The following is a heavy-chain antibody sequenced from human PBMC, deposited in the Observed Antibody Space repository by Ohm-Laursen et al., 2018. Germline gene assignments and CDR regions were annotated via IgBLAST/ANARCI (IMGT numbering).Heavy chain of an antibody. J-gene: IGHJ3*02. Sequence: SETLSLTCSVSGGSISSYYWSWTRQSPGQGLVWIGYIYKSGSTNYNPSLKSRVSMSVDTSKNRFSLKLSLATAADTAVYYCARVGYYDSFGDAFDIWGQGTMVTVSS. CDR3: ARVGYYDSFGDAFDI. CDR1: GGSISSYY. V-gene: IGHV4-59*12. CDR2: IYKSGST. D-gene: IGHD3-22*01.